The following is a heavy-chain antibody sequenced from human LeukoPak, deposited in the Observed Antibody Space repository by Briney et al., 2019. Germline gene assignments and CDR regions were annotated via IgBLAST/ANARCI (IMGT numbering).Heavy chain of an antibody. CDR2: LSGSGGTT. J-gene: IGHJ4*02. D-gene: IGHD1-26*01. Sequence: PGGSLRLSCAVSGFTFRSYAMSWVRQAPGRGLEGVSVLSGSGGTTYYADSVKGRFTISRDNSKNTLYLQMNSLRAEDTAVYYCAKLSDLVGARFDYWGQGTLVTVSS. V-gene: IGHV3-23*01. CDR1: GFTFRSYA. CDR3: AKLSDLVGARFDY.